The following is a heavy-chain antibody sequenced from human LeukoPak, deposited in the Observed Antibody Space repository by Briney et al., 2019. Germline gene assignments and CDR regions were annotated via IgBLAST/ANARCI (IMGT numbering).Heavy chain of an antibody. Sequence: SETLSLTCAVYGGSFSGYYWSWIRQPPGKGLEWIGEINHSGSTNYNPSLKSRVTISVDTSKNQFSLKLSSVTAADTAVYFCGRGRVNWSGGSCYHTHDAFDIWGQGTMVSVSS. D-gene: IGHD2-15*01. CDR2: INHSGST. CDR3: GRGRVNWSGGSCYHTHDAFDI. CDR1: GGSFSGYY. J-gene: IGHJ3*02. V-gene: IGHV4-34*01.